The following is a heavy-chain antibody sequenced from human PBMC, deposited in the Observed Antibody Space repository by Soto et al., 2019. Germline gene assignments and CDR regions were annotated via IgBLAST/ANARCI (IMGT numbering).Heavy chain of an antibody. CDR1: GVVPREGS. Sequence: GGALRDPKSGSGVVPREGSKSGIRQAPGKGLEWVSYISSSSRTIFYADSVRGRFTISRDNAENLVYLQVDSLRAEDTALYYCARNSDHFDSWSQGTLDTVSS. V-gene: IGHV3-11*04. D-gene: IGHD6-13*01. J-gene: IGHJ5*01. CDR3: ARNSDHFDS. CDR2: ISSSSRTI.